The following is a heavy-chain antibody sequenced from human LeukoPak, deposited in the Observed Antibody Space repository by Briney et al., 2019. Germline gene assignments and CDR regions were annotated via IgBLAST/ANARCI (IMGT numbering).Heavy chain of an antibody. Sequence: ASVKVSCKASGYTFTSYAMHWVRQAPGQGPEWVGWISAYNGNTNYAQKLQGRVTMTTDTPTSTAYMELRSLRSDDTAVYYCARGGGFGGVIVRNYMDVWGKGTTVTVSS. V-gene: IGHV1-18*01. CDR3: ARGGGFGGVIVRNYMDV. D-gene: IGHD3-16*02. CDR1: GYTFTSYA. J-gene: IGHJ6*03. CDR2: ISAYNGNT.